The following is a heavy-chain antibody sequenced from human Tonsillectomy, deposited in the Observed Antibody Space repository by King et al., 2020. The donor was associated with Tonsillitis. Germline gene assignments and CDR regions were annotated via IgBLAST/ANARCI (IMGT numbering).Heavy chain of an antibody. D-gene: IGHD2-15*01. J-gene: IGHJ5*02. CDR1: GGSISCGAYY. V-gene: IGHV4-31*03. CDR2: IYNSENT. CDR3: ARYEGGVFDP. Sequence: VQLQESGPGLVKPSQTLSLTCTVSGGSISCGAYYWGWIGPHPGKGLEWFVYIYNSENTYYNPSLKSRLTISLETSKNQFSLSLSSATAADTAVYYCARYEGGVFDPWGQGTLVTVSS.